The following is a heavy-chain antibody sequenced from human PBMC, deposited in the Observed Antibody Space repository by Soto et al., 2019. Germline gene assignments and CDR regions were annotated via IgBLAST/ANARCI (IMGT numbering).Heavy chain of an antibody. V-gene: IGHV4-59*08. D-gene: IGHD3-10*01. J-gene: IGHJ6*03. CDR1: GGSISSYY. Sequence: PSETLSLTCPVSGGSISSYYWSWIRQPPGKGLEWIGYIYYSGSTNYNPSLKSRVTISVDTSKNQFSLKLSSVTAADTAVYYCARTMVRGVIIGRYYYMDVWGKGTTVTVSS. CDR3: ARTMVRGVIIGRYYYMDV. CDR2: IYYSGST.